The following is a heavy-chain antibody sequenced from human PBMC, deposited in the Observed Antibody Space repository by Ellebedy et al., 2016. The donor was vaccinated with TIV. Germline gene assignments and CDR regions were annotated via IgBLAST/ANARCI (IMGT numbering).Heavy chain of an antibody. CDR1: GFTFSRYS. Sequence: GGSLRLXXAASGFTFSRYSMNWVRQAPEKGLEWVSYISSSSRTIYYADSVKGRFTISRDNAKNSLYLQMNSLRAEDTAVYYCAAAAGAGDDAFDIWGQGTMVTASS. V-gene: IGHV3-48*01. J-gene: IGHJ3*02. CDR2: ISSSSRTI. D-gene: IGHD6-13*01. CDR3: AAAAGAGDDAFDI.